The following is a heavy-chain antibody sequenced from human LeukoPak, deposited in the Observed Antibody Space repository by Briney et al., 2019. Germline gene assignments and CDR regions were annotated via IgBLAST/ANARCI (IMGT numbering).Heavy chain of an antibody. CDR2: ITGIGAST. J-gene: IGHJ4*02. CDR1: GFTFSSYG. Sequence: GGSLRLSCAASGFTFSSYGMSWVRQAPGKGLEWVSTITGIGASTYYTDSVKGRFTISRDNSKNTLYLQMNSLRAEDTAVYYCAKRVRSTWYYFDYWGQGTLVTVSS. CDR3: AKRVRSTWYYFDY. V-gene: IGHV3-23*01. D-gene: IGHD6-13*01.